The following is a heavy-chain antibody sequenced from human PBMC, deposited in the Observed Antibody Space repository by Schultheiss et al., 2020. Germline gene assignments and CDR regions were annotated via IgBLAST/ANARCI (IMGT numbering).Heavy chain of an antibody. CDR1: GFTFSSYA. V-gene: IGHV3-48*01. CDR3: AKAIEMVTTPSSADY. Sequence: GGSLRLSCAASGFTFSSYAMHWVRQAPGKGLEWVSYISSSSSTIYYADSVKGRFTISRDNSKNTLYLQMNSLRAEDTAVYYCAKAIEMVTTPSSADYWGQGTLVTVSS. D-gene: IGHD5-24*01. CDR2: ISSSSSTI. J-gene: IGHJ4*02.